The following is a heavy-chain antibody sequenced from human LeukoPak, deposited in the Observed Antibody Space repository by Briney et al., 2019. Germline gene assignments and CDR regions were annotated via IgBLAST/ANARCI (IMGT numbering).Heavy chain of an antibody. V-gene: IGHV1-69*13. CDR1: GGTFSSYA. CDR2: IIPIFGTA. Sequence: SVKVSCKASGGTFSSYAISWVRQAPGQGLEWMGGIIPIFGTANYAQKFQGRVTITADESTSTAYMELSSLRSEDTAVYYCAREENSGSYGFASWGQEPLVTVSS. CDR3: AREENSGSYGFAS. D-gene: IGHD1-26*01. J-gene: IGHJ4*02.